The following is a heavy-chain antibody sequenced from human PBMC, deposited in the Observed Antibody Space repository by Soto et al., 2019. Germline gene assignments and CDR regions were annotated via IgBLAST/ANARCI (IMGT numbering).Heavy chain of an antibody. Sequence: GGSLRLSCAASGFTFSSYAMSWVRQAPGKGLEWVSAISGSGDDTYYADSVKGRFTISRDNSKNTLYLRMSSLRAEDTAVYYCSTSPLYYDSSGYICDYWGQGTLVTVS. V-gene: IGHV3-23*01. CDR1: GFTFSSYA. CDR2: ISGSGDDT. J-gene: IGHJ4*02. D-gene: IGHD3-22*01. CDR3: STSPLYYDSSGYICDY.